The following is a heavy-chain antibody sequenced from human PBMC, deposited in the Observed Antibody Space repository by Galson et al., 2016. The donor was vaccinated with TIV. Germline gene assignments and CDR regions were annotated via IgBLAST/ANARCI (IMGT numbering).Heavy chain of an antibody. V-gene: IGHV1-8*02. Sequence: SVKVSCKASGYTSNTYDINWVRQATGQGLEWMGWMNANSGNRGYAPKFQGRLTLTRDTSRGTAYMELSSLRSEDTAVYYCATEGPSDSGDYGKFWGQGTLVTVSS. CDR3: ATEGPSDSGDYGKF. CDR2: MNANSGNR. D-gene: IGHD4-17*01. J-gene: IGHJ4*02. CDR1: GYTSNTYD.